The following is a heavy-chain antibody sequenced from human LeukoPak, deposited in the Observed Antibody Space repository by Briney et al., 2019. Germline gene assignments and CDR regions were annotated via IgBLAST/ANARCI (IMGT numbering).Heavy chain of an antibody. CDR1: GFTFSSYG. J-gene: IGHJ4*02. V-gene: IGHV3-21*01. CDR3: ARGFHMGATYDY. Sequence: GGSLRLSCAASGFTFSSYGMNWVRQAPGKGLEWVSSISSSSSYIYYADSVQGRFTITRDNAKNSLYLQMNSLRAEDTAVYYCARGFHMGATYDYWGQGTLVTVSS. CDR2: ISSSSSYI. D-gene: IGHD1-26*01.